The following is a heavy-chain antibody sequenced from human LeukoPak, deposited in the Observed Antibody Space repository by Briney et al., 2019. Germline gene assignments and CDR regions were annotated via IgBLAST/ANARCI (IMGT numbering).Heavy chain of an antibody. D-gene: IGHD6-13*01. CDR3: ARGQQQLRSGYYFDY. Sequence: PSETLSLTCTVSGGSMSSYYWSWIRQPPGKGLEWIGYIYYSGSTNYNPSLKSRVTISVDTSKNQFSLKLSSVTAADTAVYYCARGQQQLRSGYYFDYWGQGTLVTVSS. CDR1: GGSMSSYY. CDR2: IYYSGST. V-gene: IGHV4-59*01. J-gene: IGHJ4*02.